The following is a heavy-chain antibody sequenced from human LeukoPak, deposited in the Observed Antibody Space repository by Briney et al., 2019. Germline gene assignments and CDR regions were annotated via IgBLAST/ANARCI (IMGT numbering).Heavy chain of an antibody. D-gene: IGHD3-10*01. CDR2: IYYSGST. V-gene: IGHV4-59*01. CDR3: ARAGDGSGGYYPLDY. CDR1: GGSISRYY. Sequence: SETLSLTCTVSGGSISRYYWSWIRQPPGKGLEWIGYIYYSGSTNYNPSLKSRVNISVDTSKNQFSLKLSSVTAADTAVYYCARAGDGSGGYYPLDYWGQGTLVTVSS. J-gene: IGHJ4*02.